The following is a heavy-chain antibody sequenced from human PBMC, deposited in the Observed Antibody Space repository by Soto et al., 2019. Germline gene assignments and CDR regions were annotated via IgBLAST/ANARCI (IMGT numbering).Heavy chain of an antibody. CDR3: TGEVASGY. V-gene: IGHV3-23*01. Sequence: GGSLRLSCAASGFTFSNYAMNWVRQAPGKGLEWVSGIVGSGASTNYADSVKGRFTISRDNSRNTLFLEMNSLRGDDMAVYYCTGEVASGYWGQGTLVTVSS. D-gene: IGHD2-8*02. CDR2: IVGSGAST. CDR1: GFTFSNYA. J-gene: IGHJ4*02.